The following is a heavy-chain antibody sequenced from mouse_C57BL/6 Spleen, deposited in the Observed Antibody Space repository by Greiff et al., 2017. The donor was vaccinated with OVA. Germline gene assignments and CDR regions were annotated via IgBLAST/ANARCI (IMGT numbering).Heavy chain of an antibody. CDR2: IDPETGGT. Sequence: VKLQQSGAELVRPGASVTLSCKASGYTFTDYEMHWVKQTPVHGLEWIGAIDPETGGTAYNQKFKGKAILTADKSSSTAYMELRSLTSEDSAVYYCTTGAMDYWGQGTSVTVSS. CDR1: GYTFTDYE. V-gene: IGHV1-15*01. J-gene: IGHJ4*01. CDR3: TTGAMDY.